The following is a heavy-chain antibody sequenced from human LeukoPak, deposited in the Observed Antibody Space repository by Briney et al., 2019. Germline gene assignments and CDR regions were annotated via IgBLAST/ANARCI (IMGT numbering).Heavy chain of an antibody. CDR3: ADHIAAAGHHYFDY. D-gene: IGHD6-13*01. J-gene: IGHJ4*02. Sequence: ASETLSLTCTVSGDSITNYYWSWIRQPAGKGLEWIGRIHTSESTNYNPSLRSRVTMSLDTSKNQFSLRLNSVTAADTAVYYCADHIAAAGHHYFDYWGQGTLVTVSS. CDR1: GDSITNYY. V-gene: IGHV4-4*07. CDR2: IHTSEST.